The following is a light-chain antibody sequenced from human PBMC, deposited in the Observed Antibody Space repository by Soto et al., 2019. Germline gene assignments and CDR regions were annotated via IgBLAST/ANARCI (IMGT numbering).Light chain of an antibody. V-gene: IGKV4-1*01. CDR3: HQYYNSPLT. Sequence: DIVMTQSPDSLAVSLGERATFNCKSSHSVLYSSNNKHYLAWYQHKPGQPPKLLIYWASTRDSGVPDRFSGSVSGTDFILPIRRLHALHVALYFCHQYYNSPLTSGGGTKVEIK. CDR1: HSVLYSSNNKHY. J-gene: IGKJ4*01. CDR2: WAS.